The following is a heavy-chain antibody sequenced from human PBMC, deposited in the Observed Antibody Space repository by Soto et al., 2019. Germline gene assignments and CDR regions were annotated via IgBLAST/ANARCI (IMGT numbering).Heavy chain of an antibody. CDR3: ARVMFFSYDFWSGFVGMDV. CDR1: GYTFTGYY. V-gene: IGHV1-2*02. Sequence: ASVKVSCKASGYTFTGYYMHWVRQAPGQGLEWMGWINPNSGGTNYAQKFQGRVTMTRDTSISTAYMELSRLGSDDTAVYYCARVMFFSYDFWSGFVGMDVWGQGTTVTVSS. D-gene: IGHD3-3*01. CDR2: INPNSGGT. J-gene: IGHJ6*02.